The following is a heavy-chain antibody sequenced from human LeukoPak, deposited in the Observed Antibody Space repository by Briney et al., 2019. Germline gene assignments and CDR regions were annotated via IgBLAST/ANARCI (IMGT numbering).Heavy chain of an antibody. CDR1: GFTFSNYW. V-gene: IGHV3-7*01. CDR2: IKQDESEK. Sequence: GGFLRLSCAASGFTFSNYWMTWVRQAPGKGLEWVANIKQDESEKYYVDSMKGRFTVSRDNSKNSVYLQMNSLRAEDTAMYYCATPVGGVWSFDYWGQGTLVTVSS. D-gene: IGHD2-15*01. CDR3: ATPVGGVWSFDY. J-gene: IGHJ4*02.